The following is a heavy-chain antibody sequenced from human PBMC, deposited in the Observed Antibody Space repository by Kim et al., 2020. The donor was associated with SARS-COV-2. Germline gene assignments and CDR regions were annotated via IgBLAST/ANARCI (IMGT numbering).Heavy chain of an antibody. CDR3: ARDTSIAAAGTGDY. V-gene: IGHV3-21*01. J-gene: IGHJ4*02. D-gene: IGHD6-13*01. Sequence: ADSVKGRFTISRDNAKNSRYLQMNSLRAEDTAVYYCARDTSIAAAGTGDYWGQGTLVTVSS.